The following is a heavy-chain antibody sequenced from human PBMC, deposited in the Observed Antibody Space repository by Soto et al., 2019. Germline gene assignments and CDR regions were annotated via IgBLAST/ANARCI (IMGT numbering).Heavy chain of an antibody. CDR3: ARHGVAALQFDS. CDR1: GGSISSSSYY. D-gene: IGHD6-25*01. J-gene: IGHJ4*02. CDR2: IYYTGST. V-gene: IGHV4-39*01. Sequence: QLQLQESGPGLVKPSETLSLTCTVSGGSISSSSYYWGWIRQPPGKGLEWIGSIYYTGSTYYSPSLKSRVTSSVDTSKNQFSLKLSSVNAADTAVYYCARHGVAALQFDSWGQGTLVTASS.